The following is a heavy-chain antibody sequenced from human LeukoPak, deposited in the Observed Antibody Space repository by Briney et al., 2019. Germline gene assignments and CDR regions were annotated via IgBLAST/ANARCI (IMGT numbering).Heavy chain of an antibody. CDR3: VRDRRIPQSSSFFPNYMDV. J-gene: IGHJ6*03. CDR2: IYYSGST. Sequence: SERLPRTCCAASGFTFSSYCMHWVRPPGRELVGIGAIYYSGSTSYNHSLKSRVTISVDTSKNQFSLKLSSVTAADTAAYYCVRDRRIPQSSSFFPNYMDVWGKGTTVTVSS. CDR1: SGFTFSSYC. D-gene: IGHD6-13*01. V-gene: IGHV4-59*01.